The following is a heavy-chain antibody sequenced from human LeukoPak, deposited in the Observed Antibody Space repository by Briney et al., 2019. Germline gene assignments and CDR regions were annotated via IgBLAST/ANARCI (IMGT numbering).Heavy chain of an antibody. CDR1: GFTFDDYA. CDR3: AKDMYSSSRTAPMIDY. Sequence: GRSLRLSCAASGFTFDDYAMHWVPQAPGKGLEWVSGISWNSGSIGYADSVKGRFTISRDNAKNSLYLQMNSLRAEDTALYYCAKDMYSSSRTAPMIDYWGQGTLVTVSS. CDR2: ISWNSGSI. V-gene: IGHV3-9*01. J-gene: IGHJ4*02. D-gene: IGHD6-13*01.